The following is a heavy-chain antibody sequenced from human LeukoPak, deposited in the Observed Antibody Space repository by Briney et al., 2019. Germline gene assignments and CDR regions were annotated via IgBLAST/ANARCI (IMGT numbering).Heavy chain of an antibody. CDR3: ARGYCSGGSCYSPDY. J-gene: IGHJ4*02. Sequence: SETLSLTCTVSGDFTSRYYWSWIRQPSGKGLEWIGYIYYSESTNYNPSLKSRVTISLDTSKNQFSLKLSSVAAADTAVYYCARGYCSGGSCYSPDYWGQGTLVTVSS. CDR1: GDFTSRYY. V-gene: IGHV4-59*01. D-gene: IGHD2-15*01. CDR2: IYYSEST.